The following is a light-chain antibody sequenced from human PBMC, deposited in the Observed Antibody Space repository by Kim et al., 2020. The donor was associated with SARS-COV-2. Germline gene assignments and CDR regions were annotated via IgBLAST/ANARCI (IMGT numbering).Light chain of an antibody. V-gene: IGKV3-15*01. CDR1: QRISSS. CDR2: DAF. CDR3: QRYDNWPWA. J-gene: IGKJ1*01. Sequence: VYPGERVILSCTARQRISSSLTWYQHQPCQPPRLLIDDAFNRATGVPARFSVSGSGTEFTLTISSLQSEDFAVYYCQRYDNWPWAFGQGTKVDIK.